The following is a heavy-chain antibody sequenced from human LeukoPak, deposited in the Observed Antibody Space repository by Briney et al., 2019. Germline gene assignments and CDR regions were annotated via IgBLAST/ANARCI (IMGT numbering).Heavy chain of an antibody. CDR3: ARHGRYYDILTEGNWFDP. J-gene: IGHJ5*02. CDR2: IYYSGST. D-gene: IGHD3-9*01. CDR1: GGSISSHY. V-gene: IGHV4-59*08. Sequence: PSETLSLTCTVSGGSISSHYWSWIRQPPGKGLEWIGYIYYSGSTNYNPSLKSRVTISVDTSKNQFSLKLSSVTAADTAVYYCARHGRYYDILTEGNWFDPWGQGTLVTVSS.